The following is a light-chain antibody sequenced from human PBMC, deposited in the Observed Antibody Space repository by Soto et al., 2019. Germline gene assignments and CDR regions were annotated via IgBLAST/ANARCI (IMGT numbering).Light chain of an antibody. V-gene: IGKV3-20*01. CDR3: QKYNSDPIT. Sequence: EIVLTQSPGTLSLSPGERATLSCRASQSVSNNYLAWYQQKPGQAPRLLIYGASNRATGIPDRFSGSGSGTDFTLTISRLEPEDFATYYCQKYNSDPITFGQGTRLEIK. CDR2: GAS. J-gene: IGKJ5*01. CDR1: QSVSNNY.